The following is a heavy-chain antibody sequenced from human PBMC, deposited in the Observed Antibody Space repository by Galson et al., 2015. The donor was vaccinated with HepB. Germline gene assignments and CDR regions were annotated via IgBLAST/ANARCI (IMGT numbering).Heavy chain of an antibody. V-gene: IGHV4-34*01. Sequence: SETLSLTCAVYGGSFSGYYWSWIRQPPGKGLEWIGEINHSGSTNYNPSLKSRVTISVDTSKNQFSLKLSSVTAADTAVYYCARVPVGTIFGVGKPTGAFDIWGQGTMVTVSS. J-gene: IGHJ3*02. CDR3: ARVPVGTIFGVGKPTGAFDI. CDR1: GGSFSGYY. D-gene: IGHD3-3*01. CDR2: INHSGST.